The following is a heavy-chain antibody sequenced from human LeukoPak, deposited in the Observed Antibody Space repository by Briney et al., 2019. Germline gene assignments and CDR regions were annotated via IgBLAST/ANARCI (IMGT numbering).Heavy chain of an antibody. Sequence: GGSLRLTCAASGFTFSDYWMAWVRQAPGKGLEWVANIKQDGSDTYYVDSVRGRFTISRDNTKNSLFLQMNSLRVEDTAVYYCANLWEMGYWGQGTLVTVSS. D-gene: IGHD5-24*01. CDR3: ANLWEMGY. J-gene: IGHJ4*02. V-gene: IGHV3-7*01. CDR2: IKQDGSDT. CDR1: GFTFSDYW.